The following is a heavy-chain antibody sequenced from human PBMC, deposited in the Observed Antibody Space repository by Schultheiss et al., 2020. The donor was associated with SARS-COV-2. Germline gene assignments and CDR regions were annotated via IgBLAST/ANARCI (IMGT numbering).Heavy chain of an antibody. D-gene: IGHD2-15*01. J-gene: IGHJ6*02. CDR2: FYSGGTT. V-gene: IGHV3-53*01. CDR1: GFTVSSNY. Sequence: GESLKISCAASGFTVSSNYMTWVRQAPGKGLEWVSVFYSGGTTYYADSVKGRFTMSRDNSKNTLYLQMNSLRAEDTAVYYCARDKKVVAPTVFGMDVWGQGTTVTVSS. CDR3: ARDKKVVAPTVFGMDV.